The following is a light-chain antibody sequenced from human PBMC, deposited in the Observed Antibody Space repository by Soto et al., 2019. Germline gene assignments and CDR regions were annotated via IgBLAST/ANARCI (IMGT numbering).Light chain of an antibody. V-gene: IGKV3-15*01. J-gene: IGKJ1*01. CDR1: HYVYSN. Sequence: EIVMTQSPATLSVSPGERATLSCTASHYVYSNVAWFQQRPGQAPRLLIYRASTRATGTPAWFSGSGSGTEFTLTITSLPSEDFALYYCQQYHNLWTFGQGTEVEIK. CDR3: QQYHNLWT. CDR2: RAS.